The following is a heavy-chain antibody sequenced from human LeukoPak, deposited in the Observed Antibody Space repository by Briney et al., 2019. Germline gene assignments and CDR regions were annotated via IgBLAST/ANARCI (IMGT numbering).Heavy chain of an antibody. CDR1: GFTFSSYA. V-gene: IGHV3-30*04. D-gene: IGHD5-12*01. CDR3: AKDQWIEQMLGSHCDY. CDR2: IRYDGSNS. J-gene: IGHJ4*02. Sequence: PGRSLRLSCAASGFTFSSYAMHWVRQAPGKGLEWVAFIRYDGSNSYYIDSVKGRFTISRDNSKNTLYLQMNSLRAEDTAVYYCAKDQWIEQMLGSHCDYWGQGTLVTVSS.